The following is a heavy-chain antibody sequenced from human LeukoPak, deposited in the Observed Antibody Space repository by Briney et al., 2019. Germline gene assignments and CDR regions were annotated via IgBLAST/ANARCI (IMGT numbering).Heavy chain of an antibody. CDR2: ISSSSSYI. Sequence: GGSLRLSCAASGFTFSSYSMSWVRQAPGKGLEWVSSISSSSSYIYYADSVKGRFTISRDNAKNSLYLQMNSLRAEDTAVYYCARGPRADFWSGYEYSAFDIWGQGTMVTVSS. J-gene: IGHJ3*02. CDR3: ARGPRADFWSGYEYSAFDI. V-gene: IGHV3-21*01. CDR1: GFTFSSYS. D-gene: IGHD3-3*01.